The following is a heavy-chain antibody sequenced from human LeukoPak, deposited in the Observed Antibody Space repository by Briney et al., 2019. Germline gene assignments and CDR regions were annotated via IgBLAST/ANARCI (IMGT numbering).Heavy chain of an antibody. CDR3: ARHEGTTPY. CDR2: IYHSGRT. CDR1: GYSISSGYY. D-gene: IGHD2-2*01. J-gene: IGHJ4*02. V-gene: IGHV4-38-2*01. Sequence: SETLCLTCAVSGYSISSGYYWGWIRQPPGKGLEWIASIYHSGRTYYKPSLKSRVTISVDTSKNHFYLKLSSVTAADTAVYYCARHEGTTPYWGQGTLVTVSS.